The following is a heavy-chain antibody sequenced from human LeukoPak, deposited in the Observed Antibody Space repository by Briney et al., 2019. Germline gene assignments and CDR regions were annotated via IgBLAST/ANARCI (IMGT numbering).Heavy chain of an antibody. D-gene: IGHD5-18*01. V-gene: IGHV3-23*01. CDR1: GFTFSNYG. CDR2: ISDGSDTT. CDR3: ATPPRGYASY. J-gene: IGHJ4*02. Sequence: GGSLRLSCAASGFTFSNYGMSWVCQAPGKGLEWVSAISDGSDTTYYADSVKGRFTISRDNSKNTLYLQMSSLRAEDTAVFYCATPPRGYASYWGQGTLVTVSS.